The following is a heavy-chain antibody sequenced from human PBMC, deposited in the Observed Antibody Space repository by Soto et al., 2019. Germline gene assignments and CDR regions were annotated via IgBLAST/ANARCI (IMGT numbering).Heavy chain of an antibody. Sequence: EVQLVESGGGLVKPGGSLRLSCAASGFTFSSYSVNWVRQAPGKGLEWVSSISSSSSYIYYADSVKGRFTISRDNAKNSLYLQMNSLRAEDTAVYYCARDAKVDTAMVGPDYWGQGTLVTVSS. J-gene: IGHJ4*02. V-gene: IGHV3-21*01. CDR1: GFTFSSYS. CDR3: ARDAKVDTAMVGPDY. CDR2: ISSSSSYI. D-gene: IGHD5-18*01.